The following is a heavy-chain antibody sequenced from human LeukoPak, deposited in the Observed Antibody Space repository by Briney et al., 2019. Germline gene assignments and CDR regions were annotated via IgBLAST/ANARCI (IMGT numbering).Heavy chain of an antibody. J-gene: IGHJ6*03. V-gene: IGHV4-34*01. CDR1: GGSFSGHY. CDR3: ARGVVAGSLGDYYYYMDA. CDR2: INHRGSA. Sequence: SETLSLTCAVYGGSFSGHYWTWIRQSPGKALEWVGEINHRGSAHYAPSLRSRVTISVDTAKNQFSLRLNSVTAADTAVYYCARGVVAGSLGDYYYYMDAWGKGSTVTVSS. D-gene: IGHD6-19*01.